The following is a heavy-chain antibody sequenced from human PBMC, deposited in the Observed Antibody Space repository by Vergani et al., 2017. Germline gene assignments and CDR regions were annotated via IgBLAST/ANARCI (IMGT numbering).Heavy chain of an antibody. CDR1: GFTFSGSA. J-gene: IGHJ2*01. CDR2: IRSKANSYAT. V-gene: IGHV3-73*01. CDR3: AKDGSCGYYKRYWYFDL. D-gene: IGHD5-18*01. Sequence: EVQLVESGGGLVQPGGSLKLSCAASGFTFSGSAMHWVRQASGKGLEWVGRIRSKANSYATAYAASVKGRFTISRDDSKITAYLQMNSLGAEDTAVYYCAKDGSCGYYKRYWYFDLWGRGTLVTVSS.